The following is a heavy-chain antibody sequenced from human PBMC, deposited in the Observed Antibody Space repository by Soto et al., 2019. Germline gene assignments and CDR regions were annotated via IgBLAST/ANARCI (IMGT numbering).Heavy chain of an antibody. J-gene: IGHJ4*02. CDR3: ARDRDDYGSGNYYDRIYF. V-gene: IGHV1-69*01. Sequence: QVQLVQSGAEVKKPGSSVKVSCKASGGIFSTYAISWLRQAPGQGLEWMGGIIPLFGTPNYAQRFQGRDTITADESTSAASMELSRLRSESTAVYYCARDRDDYGSGNYYDRIYFWGQGTLVTVSS. CDR2: IIPLFGTP. CDR1: GGIFSTYA. D-gene: IGHD3-10*01.